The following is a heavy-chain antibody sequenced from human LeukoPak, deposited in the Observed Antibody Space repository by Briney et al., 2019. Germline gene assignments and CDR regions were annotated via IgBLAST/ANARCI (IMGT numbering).Heavy chain of an antibody. CDR3: AKDSETYYFGSEGFFDI. Sequence: GGSLRLSCAASGFTFSTYVMNWFRQAPGKGLEWVSTISVGAEYIFYADSVKGRFTISRDNSKNTVYLQMNSLRAEDTGVYYCAKDSETYYFGSEGFFDIWGQGTMVTVSS. D-gene: IGHD3-10*01. CDR1: GFTFSTYV. J-gene: IGHJ3*02. V-gene: IGHV3-23*01. CDR2: ISVGAEYI.